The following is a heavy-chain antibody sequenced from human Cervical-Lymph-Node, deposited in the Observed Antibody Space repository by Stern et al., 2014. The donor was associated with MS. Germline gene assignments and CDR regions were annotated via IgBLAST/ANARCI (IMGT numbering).Heavy chain of an antibody. D-gene: IGHD5-24*01. CDR1: GASLSTFS. J-gene: IGHJ6*02. CDR2: IIPLFNTA. Sequence: QVQLMQSGAEVRKPGSSVKVSCKASGASLSTFSISWVRQAPRQGLEWLGGIIPLFNTANYAQRFQDRVTITADKSTNTVYMELRSLRSEDTDVYYCARDPPEMTKPPHNKGVDAWGQGTTVTVSS. V-gene: IGHV1-69*06. CDR3: ARDPPEMTKPPHNKGVDA.